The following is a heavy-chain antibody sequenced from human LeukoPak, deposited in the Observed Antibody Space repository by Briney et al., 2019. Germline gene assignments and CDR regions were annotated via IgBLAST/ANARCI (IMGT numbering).Heavy chain of an antibody. Sequence: SETLSPTCTVSGRTISSYYCNCIRQPPGNGLEWIGYIHYSGSTKYKPSLKSRVTISVDTSKNQFSLKLSSVTAADTAVYYCARWYSSGWAFDYWGQGTLVTVSS. D-gene: IGHD6-19*01. CDR3: ARWYSSGWAFDY. CDR1: GRTISSYY. CDR2: IHYSGST. V-gene: IGHV4-59*08. J-gene: IGHJ4*02.